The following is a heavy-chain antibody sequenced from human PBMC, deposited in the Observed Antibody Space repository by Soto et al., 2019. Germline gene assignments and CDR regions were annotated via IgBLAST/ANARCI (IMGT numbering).Heavy chain of an antibody. CDR2: VRGNGGRT. CDR1: GFTFSSYA. Sequence: GGSLRLSCSASGFTFSSYAMHWVRQAPGKGLEYVSAVRGNGGRTHYADSVKGRFTISRDNSKNTLSLQMSSLRAEDSAVYYCVKDQYYYGSGQDAFDIWGQGTMVTVSS. V-gene: IGHV3-64D*06. D-gene: IGHD3-10*01. J-gene: IGHJ3*02. CDR3: VKDQYYYGSGQDAFDI.